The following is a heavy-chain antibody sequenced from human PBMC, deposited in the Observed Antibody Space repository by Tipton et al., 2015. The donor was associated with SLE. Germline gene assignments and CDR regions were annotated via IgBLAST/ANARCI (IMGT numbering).Heavy chain of an antibody. D-gene: IGHD1-26*01. CDR1: GFTVSSNY. Sequence: SLRLSCAASGFTVSSNYMSWVRQAPGKGLEWVSVIYSGDSTYYADSVKGRFTISRDNSKNTLYLQMNSLRAEDTAVYYCARVRVGATDDAFDIWGQGTMVTVSS. CDR2: IYSGDST. CDR3: ARVRVGATDDAFDI. J-gene: IGHJ3*02. V-gene: IGHV3-53*05.